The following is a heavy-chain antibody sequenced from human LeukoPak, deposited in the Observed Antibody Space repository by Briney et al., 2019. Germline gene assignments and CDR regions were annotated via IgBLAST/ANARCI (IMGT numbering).Heavy chain of an antibody. CDR2: IYYSGST. J-gene: IGHJ4*02. Sequence: PSETLSHTCTVSGGSISSSSYYWGWIRQPPGKGLEWIGSIYYSGSTYYNPSLKSRVTISVDTSKNQFSLKLSSVTAADTAVYYCARKIAAAPPLNWGQGTLVTVSS. CDR3: ARKIAAAPPLN. D-gene: IGHD6-13*01. CDR1: GGSISSSSYY. V-gene: IGHV4-39*01.